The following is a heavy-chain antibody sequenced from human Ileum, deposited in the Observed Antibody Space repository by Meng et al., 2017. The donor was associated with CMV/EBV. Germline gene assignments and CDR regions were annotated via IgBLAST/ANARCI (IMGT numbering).Heavy chain of an antibody. Sequence: VSCKASGYPFSIYGIHWVRQAPGQRLEWMGWVNPGNGKTKYSKEFQGRVTITRETSATTVHMELSSLRSDDTAIYYCVRVAGWRFDNWGQGTLVTVSS. CDR3: VRVAGWRFDN. CDR2: VNPGNGKT. CDR1: GYPFSIYG. J-gene: IGHJ4*02. D-gene: IGHD5-24*01. V-gene: IGHV1-3*01.